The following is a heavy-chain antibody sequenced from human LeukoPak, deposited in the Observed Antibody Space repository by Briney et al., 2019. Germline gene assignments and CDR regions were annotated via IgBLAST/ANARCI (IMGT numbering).Heavy chain of an antibody. CDR1: GFTFSSYA. V-gene: IGHV3-64*01. CDR2: ISSNGGST. Sequence: PGGSLRLSCAASGFTFSSYAMHWVRQAPGKGLEYVSAISSNGGSTYYANSVKGRFTISRDNSKNTLYLQMGSLRAEDMAVYYCARGGLMVYAIDYFDYWGQGTLVTASS. CDR3: ARGGLMVYAIDYFDY. D-gene: IGHD2-8*01. J-gene: IGHJ4*02.